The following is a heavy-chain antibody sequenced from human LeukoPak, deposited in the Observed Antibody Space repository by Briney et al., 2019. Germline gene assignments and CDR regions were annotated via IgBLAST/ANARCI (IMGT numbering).Heavy chain of an antibody. CDR3: ARAGGSYYYDSSAYSFDY. J-gene: IGHJ4*02. CDR1: GYTFTGYY. CDR2: INPNSGGT. D-gene: IGHD3-22*01. Sequence: ASVKVSCKASGYTFTGYYMHWVRQAPGQGLEWMGWINPNSGGTNYAQKFQGRVTMTRDTSISTAYMELSRLRSDDTAVYYCARAGGSYYYDSSAYSFDYWGQGTLVTVSS. V-gene: IGHV1-2*02.